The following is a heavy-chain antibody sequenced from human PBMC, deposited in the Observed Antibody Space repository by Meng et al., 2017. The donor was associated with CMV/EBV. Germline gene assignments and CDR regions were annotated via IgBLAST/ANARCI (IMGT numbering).Heavy chain of an antibody. Sequence: GESLKISCAASGFTFSSYWMSWVRQAPGKGLEWVANIKQDGSEKYYVDSVKGRFTISRDNAKNSLYLQMNSLRSEDTAVYYCASPRYCSSTSCYRGGDYYYYGMDVWGQGTTVTVSS. CDR1: GFTFSSYW. CDR2: IKQDGSEK. J-gene: IGHJ6*02. CDR3: ASPRYCSSTSCYRGGDYYYYGMDV. D-gene: IGHD2-2*02. V-gene: IGHV3-7*03.